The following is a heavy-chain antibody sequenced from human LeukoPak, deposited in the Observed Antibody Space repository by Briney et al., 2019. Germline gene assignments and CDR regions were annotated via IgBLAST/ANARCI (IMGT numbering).Heavy chain of an antibody. CDR1: GFTFDDYT. Sequence: PGGSLRLSCAASGFTFDDYTMHWVRPAPGKGVEWVSLISRDGGSTYYADSVKGRFTISRDNSKNSLYLQMNSLRTEDTAVYYCAKDMAGYCTNGVCQGGFDYWGQGTLVTVSS. CDR2: ISRDGGST. J-gene: IGHJ4*02. CDR3: AKDMAGYCTNGVCQGGFDY. D-gene: IGHD2-8*01. V-gene: IGHV3-43*01.